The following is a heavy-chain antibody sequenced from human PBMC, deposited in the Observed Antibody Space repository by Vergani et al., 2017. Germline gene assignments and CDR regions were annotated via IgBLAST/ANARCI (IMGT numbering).Heavy chain of an antibody. CDR3: AKSTENNYYDTPLDY. Sequence: EVQLVESGGGLVQPGGSLRLSCAASGFTVSSNYMSWVRQAPGKGLEWVSVIYSGGSTYYADSVKGRFTISRDNSKNTLYLQMNSLRAEDTAVYCCAKSTENNYYDTPLDYWGQGTLVTVSS. J-gene: IGHJ4*02. CDR1: GFTVSSNY. CDR2: IYSGGST. V-gene: IGHV3-66*01. D-gene: IGHD3-22*01.